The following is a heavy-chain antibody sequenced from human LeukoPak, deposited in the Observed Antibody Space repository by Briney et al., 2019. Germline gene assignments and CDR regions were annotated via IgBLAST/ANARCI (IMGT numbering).Heavy chain of an antibody. CDR3: AKGFHPGSRAAAGYEFDY. J-gene: IGHJ4*02. D-gene: IGHD6-13*01. CDR2: ISWNSGNI. V-gene: IGHV3-9*01. Sequence: GGSLRLSCAASGFTFDDYDMLWVRHAPGKGLEWVSGISWNSGNIGYADSVKGRFTISRDNAKNSLYLQMNSLRAEDTALYYCAKGFHPGSRAAAGYEFDYWGQGTLVTVSS. CDR1: GFTFDDYD.